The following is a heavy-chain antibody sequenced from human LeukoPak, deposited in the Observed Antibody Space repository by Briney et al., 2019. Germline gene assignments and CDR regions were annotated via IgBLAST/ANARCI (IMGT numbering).Heavy chain of an antibody. CDR1: GGSFSGYY. CDR2: INHSGST. V-gene: IGHV4-34*01. J-gene: IGHJ5*02. CDR3: AREAFYYGSGSQNWFDP. D-gene: IGHD3-10*01. Sequence: SETLSLTCAVYGGSFSGYYWSWIRQPPGKGLEWIGEINHSGSTNYNPSLKSRVTISVDTSKNQFSLKLSSVTAADTAVYYCAREAFYYGSGSQNWFDPWGQGTLVTVSS.